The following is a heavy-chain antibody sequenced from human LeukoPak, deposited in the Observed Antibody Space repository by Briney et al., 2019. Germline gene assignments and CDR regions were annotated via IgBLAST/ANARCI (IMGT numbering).Heavy chain of an antibody. J-gene: IGHJ4*02. CDR1: GFTFSSYG. CDR2: ISYDGSNK. CDR3: AIPTGDGGFDY. Sequence: PGRSLRLSCAASGFTFSSYGMHWVRQAPGKGLEWVAVISYDGSNKYYADSVKGRFTISRDNSKNTLYLQTNSLRAEDTAVYYCAIPTGDGGFDYWGQGTLVTVSS. V-gene: IGHV3-30*03. D-gene: IGHD7-27*01.